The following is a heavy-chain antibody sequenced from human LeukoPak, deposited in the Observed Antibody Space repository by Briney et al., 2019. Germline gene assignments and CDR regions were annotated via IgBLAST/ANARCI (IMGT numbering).Heavy chain of an antibody. Sequence: ASVKVSCKASGGTFSNYTINWVRQATGQGLEWMGWMNPNTGNTGSAQKFQGRVTITTDTSLTTAYMELGSLRYEDTAVYYCARVGYSNSYDYWGQGTLVTVSS. CDR3: ARVGYSNSYDY. J-gene: IGHJ4*02. V-gene: IGHV1-8*03. CDR2: MNPNTGNT. CDR1: GGTFSNYT. D-gene: IGHD4-11*01.